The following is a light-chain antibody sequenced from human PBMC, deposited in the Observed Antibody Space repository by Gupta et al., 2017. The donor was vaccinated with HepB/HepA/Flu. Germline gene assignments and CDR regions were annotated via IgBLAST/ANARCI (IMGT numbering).Light chain of an antibody. CDR2: DNN. J-gene: IGLJ2*01. CDR1: SSNIGAGYD. Sequence: QSVLTPPPSVSGAPGQRVTLSCTRRSSNIGAGYDVHWYQQLPGTAPKLLIYDNNNRPSGVPDRFSGSKSGTSASLAITGLQAEDEADYYCQAYDSSLSGYVVFGGGTKLAVL. V-gene: IGLV1-40*01. CDR3: QAYDSSLSGYVV.